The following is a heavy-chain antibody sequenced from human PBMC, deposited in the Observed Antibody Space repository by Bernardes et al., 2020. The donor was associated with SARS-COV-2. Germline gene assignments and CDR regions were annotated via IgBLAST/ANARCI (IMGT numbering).Heavy chain of an antibody. D-gene: IGHD6-19*01. CDR3: AKCVYTSGFYGFVY. V-gene: IGHV3-23*01. CDR2: ISASGYTT. Sequence: GGSLRLCCTTSGFTFSNSGMGWVRQAPGKGLEWVSSISASGYTTYYADSVKGRFTLSRDNSNNTLYLQLRSLRAEDTAIYFCAKCVYTSGFYGFVYWGHGSLVTVSS. CDR1: GFTFSNSG. J-gene: IGHJ4*01.